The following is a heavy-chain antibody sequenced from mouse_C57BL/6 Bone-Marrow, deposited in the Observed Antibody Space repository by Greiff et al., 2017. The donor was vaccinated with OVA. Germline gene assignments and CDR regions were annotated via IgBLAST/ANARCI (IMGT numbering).Heavy chain of an antibody. V-gene: IGHV1-64*01. Sequence: QVQLQQPGAELVKPGASVKLSCEASGYTFTSYWMHWVKQRPGQGLEWIGMIHPNSGSTNYNEKFKSKATLTVDKSSSTAYMQLSSLTSEDSAVYYCARRRYGYYYAMDYWGQGTSVTVSS. CDR2: IHPNSGST. D-gene: IGHD1-1*01. CDR1: GYTFTSYW. J-gene: IGHJ4*01. CDR3: ARRRYGYYYAMDY.